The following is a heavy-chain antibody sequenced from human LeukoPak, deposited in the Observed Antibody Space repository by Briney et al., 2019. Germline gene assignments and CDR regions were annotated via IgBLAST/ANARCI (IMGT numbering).Heavy chain of an antibody. CDR2: IYHTGST. V-gene: IGHV4-59*12. CDR1: GGSITTYY. D-gene: IGHD3-10*01. CDR3: ARRGADYSGSGSYSYYFDY. J-gene: IGHJ4*02. Sequence: SETLSLTCIVSGGSITTYYWSWIRQPPGKGLEWIGYIYHTGSTNYNPSLKSRLTISVDTSKNQFSLKLSSVTAADTAVYYCARRGADYSGSGSYSYYFDYWGQGTLVTVSS.